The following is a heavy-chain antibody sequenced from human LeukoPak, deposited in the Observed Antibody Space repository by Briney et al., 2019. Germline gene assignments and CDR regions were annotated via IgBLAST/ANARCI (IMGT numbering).Heavy chain of an antibody. V-gene: IGHV3-23*01. CDR1: GXTFSSYA. D-gene: IGHD2-2*01. Sequence: GGSLRLSWAASGXTFSSYAMSWVRQAPGKGLEWVSAISASGGSTYYADSVKGRFTISRDNSKNTLFLQMNSLRAEDTAVYYCAKDTDRVPAALHYWGLGTLVTVSS. CDR3: AKDTDRVPAALHY. J-gene: IGHJ4*02. CDR2: ISASGGST.